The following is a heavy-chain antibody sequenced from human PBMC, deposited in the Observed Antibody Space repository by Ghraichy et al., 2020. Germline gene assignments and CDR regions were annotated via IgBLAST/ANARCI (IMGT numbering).Heavy chain of an antibody. CDR3: ARDREMGSPYYYYMDV. Sequence: ASVKVSCKASGYTFTSYAMHWVRQAPGQRLEWMGWINAGNGNTKYSQKFQGRVTITRDTSASTAYMELSSLRSEDTAVYYCARDREMGSPYYYYMDVWGKGTTVTVSS. J-gene: IGHJ6*03. CDR1: GYTFTSYA. V-gene: IGHV1-3*01. D-gene: IGHD5-24*01. CDR2: INAGNGNT.